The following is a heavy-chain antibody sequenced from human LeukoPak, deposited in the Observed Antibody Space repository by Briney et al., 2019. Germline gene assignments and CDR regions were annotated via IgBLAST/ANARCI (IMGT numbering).Heavy chain of an antibody. D-gene: IGHD3-10*01. J-gene: IGHJ4*02. V-gene: IGHV4-34*01. Sequence: SETLSLTCAVYSGSLSGYFWSWISQPPGKWLEWIGEIKDGGITNYNPSLKSRVTISSDTSKNQLSLRLTSATAADAAIYYCVRGFTGVVGDHWGQGTLVTVSS. CDR1: SGSLSGYF. CDR2: IKDGGIT. CDR3: VRGFTGVVGDH.